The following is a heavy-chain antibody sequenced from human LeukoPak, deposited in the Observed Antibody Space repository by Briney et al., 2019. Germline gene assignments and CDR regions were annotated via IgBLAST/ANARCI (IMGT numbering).Heavy chain of an antibody. CDR1: GFTFGNYA. J-gene: IGHJ5*02. CDR2: ISYDGSNK. Sequence: GGSLRLSCVGSGFTFGNYAMNWVRQAPGKGLEWVAVISYDGSNKYYADSVKGRFTISRDNSKNTLYLQMNSLRAEDTAVYYCAKVRGSGWYSLWFDPWGQGTLVTVSS. V-gene: IGHV3-30*18. CDR3: AKVRGSGWYSLWFDP. D-gene: IGHD6-19*01.